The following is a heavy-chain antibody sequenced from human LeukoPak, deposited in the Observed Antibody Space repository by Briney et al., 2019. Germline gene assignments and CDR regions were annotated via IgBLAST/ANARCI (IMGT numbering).Heavy chain of an antibody. CDR3: ARDPPSYDILTGYYPDAFDI. Sequence: GGSLRLSCAASGFTFSSYEMNWVRQAPGKGLEWVSYISSSGSTIYYADSVKGRFTISRDNAKNSLYLQMNSLRAEETAVYYCARDPPSYDILTGYYPDAFDIWGQGTMVTVSS. D-gene: IGHD3-9*01. CDR1: GFTFSSYE. CDR2: ISSSGSTI. J-gene: IGHJ3*02. V-gene: IGHV3-48*03.